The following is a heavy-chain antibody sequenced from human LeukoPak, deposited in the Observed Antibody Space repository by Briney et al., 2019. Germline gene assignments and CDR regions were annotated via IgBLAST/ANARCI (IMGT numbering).Heavy chain of an antibody. CDR1: GGSISSSTYY. Sequence: SETLSLTCTVSGGSISSSTYYWAWIRQPPGKGLEWIGTVYYSGSTYYNASLKSRVTISVDTSKNQFSLKLSSVTAADTAVYYCARPQLVATMSGWFDPWGQGTLVTVSS. CDR2: VYYSGST. J-gene: IGHJ5*02. V-gene: IGHV4-39*07. CDR3: ARPQLVATMSGWFDP. D-gene: IGHD5-12*01.